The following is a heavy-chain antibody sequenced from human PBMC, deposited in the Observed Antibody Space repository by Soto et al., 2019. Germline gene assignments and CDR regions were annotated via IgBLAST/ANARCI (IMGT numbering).Heavy chain of an antibody. D-gene: IGHD3-16*01. Sequence: QVQLQESGPGLVKPSATLSLTCTVSGGSISSYYWSWIRQPPGKGLEWLGYINYSGSTNYNPYLRSRVTISVDPSKNQFSLKLSSVAAADTAVYYWAANWALGPPPDYWGQGTLVTVSS. J-gene: IGHJ4*02. CDR1: GGSISSYY. CDR2: INYSGST. V-gene: IGHV4-59*08. CDR3: AANWALGPPPDY.